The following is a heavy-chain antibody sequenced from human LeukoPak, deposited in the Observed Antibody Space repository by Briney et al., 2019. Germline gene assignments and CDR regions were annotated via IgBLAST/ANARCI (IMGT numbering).Heavy chain of an antibody. D-gene: IGHD2-2*01. Sequence: PGGSLRLSCAASGFTFSSYSMNWVRQAPGKGLEWVSSISSSSSYIYYADSVKGRFIISRDNAKNSLYLQMNSLRAEDTAVYYCARVPAAQPPDGWFDPWGQGTLVTVSS. CDR1: GFTFSSYS. CDR2: ISSSSSYI. V-gene: IGHV3-21*04. CDR3: ARVPAAQPPDGWFDP. J-gene: IGHJ5*02.